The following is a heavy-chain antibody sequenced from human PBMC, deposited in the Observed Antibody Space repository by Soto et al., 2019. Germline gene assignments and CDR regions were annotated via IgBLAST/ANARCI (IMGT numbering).Heavy chain of an antibody. Sequence: SFTSYWIGWVRQMPGKGLEWIGSIYYSGSTYYNPSLKSRVTISVDTSKNQFSLKLSSVTAADTAVYYCARLVVAAAGTGYGWFDPWGQGTLVTVSS. V-gene: IGHV4-39*01. D-gene: IGHD6-13*01. J-gene: IGHJ5*02. CDR3: ARLVVAAAGTGYGWFDP. CDR2: IYYSGST. CDR1: SFTSYW.